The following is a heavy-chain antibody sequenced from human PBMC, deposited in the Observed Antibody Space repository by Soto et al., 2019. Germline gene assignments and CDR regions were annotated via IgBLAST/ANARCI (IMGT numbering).Heavy chain of an antibody. Sequence: QVQLVESGGGVVQPGRSLRLSCAASGFTFSSYGMHWVRQAPGKGLEWVAVIWYDGSNKYYADSVKGRFTISRDNSKNTLYLQMNSLRAEDTAVYYCARGGSHYYDDPLDWFDPWGQGTLVTVSS. J-gene: IGHJ5*02. CDR3: ARGGSHYYDDPLDWFDP. CDR2: IWYDGSNK. D-gene: IGHD3-22*01. CDR1: GFTFSSYG. V-gene: IGHV3-33*01.